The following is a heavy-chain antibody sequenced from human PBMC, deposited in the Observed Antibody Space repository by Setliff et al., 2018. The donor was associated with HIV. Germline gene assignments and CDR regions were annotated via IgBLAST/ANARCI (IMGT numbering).Heavy chain of an antibody. CDR1: GGLLSGHY. Sequence: PSATLSLTCAVYGGLLSGHYWSWIRQPPGQGLEWIGHIYTSGSTNYNRSLESRLTISIDTSKNQFSLKLTSVTAADTAMYYCASRIYYYDESRVLREEGFVPWGQGTLVTVSS. V-gene: IGHV4-34*01. J-gene: IGHJ5*02. CDR2: IYTSGST. D-gene: IGHD3-22*01. CDR3: ASRIYYYDESRVLREEGFVP.